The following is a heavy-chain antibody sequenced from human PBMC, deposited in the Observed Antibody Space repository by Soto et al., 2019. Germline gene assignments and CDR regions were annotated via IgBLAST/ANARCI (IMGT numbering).Heavy chain of an antibody. CDR2: IYYSGST. Sequence: SETLSLTCTVSGGSISSSSYYWGWIRQPPGKGLEWIGSIYYSGSTYYNPSLKSRVTISVDTSKNQFSLKLSSVTAADTAVYYCARDTGSGWYRVQGSNWFDPWGQGTLVTVSS. CDR1: GGSISSSSYY. J-gene: IGHJ5*02. CDR3: ARDTGSGWYRVQGSNWFDP. D-gene: IGHD6-19*01. V-gene: IGHV4-39*02.